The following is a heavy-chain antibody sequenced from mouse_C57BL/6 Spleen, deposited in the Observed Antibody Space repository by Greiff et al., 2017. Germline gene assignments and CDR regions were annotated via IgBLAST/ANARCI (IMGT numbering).Heavy chain of an antibody. D-gene: IGHD2-5*01. J-gene: IGHJ1*03. Sequence: EVKLMESGGGLVKPGGSLKLSCAASGFTFSSYAMSWVRQTPEKRLEWVATISDGGSYTYYPDNVKGRFTISRDNAKNNLYLQMSHLKSEDTAMYYCAREPDYSNYDWYFDVWGTGTTGTVSS. CDR2: ISDGGSYT. CDR3: AREPDYSNYDWYFDV. V-gene: IGHV5-4*01. CDR1: GFTFSSYA.